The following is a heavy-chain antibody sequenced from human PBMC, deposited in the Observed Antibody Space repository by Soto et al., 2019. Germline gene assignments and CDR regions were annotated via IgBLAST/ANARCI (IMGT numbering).Heavy chain of an antibody. D-gene: IGHD5-12*01. CDR3: ARGRLGGSQPNWFDP. V-gene: IGHV4-34*01. Sequence: QVQLQQWGAGLLKPSETLSLTCAVYGGSFSGYDWSWIRQPPGKGLEWIGEINHSGSTNYNPSLKSRVTISVDTSKNHFSLKLSSLTAADTAVYYCARGRLGGSQPNWFDPWGQGTLVTVSS. CDR2: INHSGST. J-gene: IGHJ5*02. CDR1: GGSFSGYD.